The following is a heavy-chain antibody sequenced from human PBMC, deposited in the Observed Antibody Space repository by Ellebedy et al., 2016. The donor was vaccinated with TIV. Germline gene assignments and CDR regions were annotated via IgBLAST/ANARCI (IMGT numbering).Heavy chain of an antibody. CDR3: ARGEIPAAMVIWFDP. CDR2: IIPIFGTA. D-gene: IGHD2-2*01. J-gene: IGHJ5*02. Sequence: AASVKVSCKASGGTFSSYAISWVRQAPGQGLEWMGGIIPIFGTANYAQKLQGRVTMTTDTSTSTAYMELRSLRSDDTAVYYCARGEIPAAMVIWFDPWGQGTLVTVSS. V-gene: IGHV1-69*05. CDR1: GGTFSSYA.